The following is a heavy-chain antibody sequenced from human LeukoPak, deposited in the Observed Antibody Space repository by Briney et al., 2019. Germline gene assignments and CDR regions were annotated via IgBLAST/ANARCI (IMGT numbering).Heavy chain of an antibody. D-gene: IGHD5-12*01. CDR2: IKSKTDGGTT. J-gene: IGHJ6*04. CDR1: GFTFSNAW. CDR3: TTYRGLRGDSYGMDV. Sequence: GGSLRLSCAASGFTFSNAWMSWVRQAPGKGLEWVGRIKSKTDGGTTDYAAPVKGRFTISRDDSKNTLYLQMNSLKTEDTAVYYCTTYRGLRGDSYGMDVWGKGTTVTVSS. V-gene: IGHV3-15*01.